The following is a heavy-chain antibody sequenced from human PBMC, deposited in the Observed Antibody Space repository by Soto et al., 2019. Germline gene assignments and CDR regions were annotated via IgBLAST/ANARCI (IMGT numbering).Heavy chain of an antibody. CDR2: INAGNGNT. CDR1: GYTFTSYA. Sequence: QVQLVQSGAEVKKPGASVKVSCKASGYTFTSYAMHWVRQAPGQRLEWMGWINAGNGNTKYSQKFQGRVTITRDTSASTSYMELSSLRAEDTAVYYWARDAYAIYWREYYYYMDVWGKGTTVTVSS. J-gene: IGHJ6*03. D-gene: IGHD2-8*01. V-gene: IGHV1-3*01. CDR3: ARDAYAIYWREYYYYMDV.